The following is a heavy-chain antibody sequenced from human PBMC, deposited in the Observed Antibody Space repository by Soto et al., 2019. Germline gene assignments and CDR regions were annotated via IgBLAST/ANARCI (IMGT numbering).Heavy chain of an antibody. CDR2: IYNSGST. V-gene: IGHV4-59*01. J-gene: IGHJ6*01. Sequence: SSETLSLTCTVSGGSISSYYWSWIRQPPGKGLEWIGYIYNSGSTNYNPSLKRRVSISIDTSMNQFSLNLNSVTAADTAVYYCARAEFRSRSLHYYYGLDAWGQGTTVTVS. CDR3: ARAEFRSRSLHYYYGLDA. D-gene: IGHD3-10*01. CDR1: GGSISSYY.